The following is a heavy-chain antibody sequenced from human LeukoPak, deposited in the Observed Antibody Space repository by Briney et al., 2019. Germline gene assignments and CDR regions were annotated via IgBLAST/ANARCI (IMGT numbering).Heavy chain of an antibody. V-gene: IGHV3-23*01. CDR1: GFTLSSYG. D-gene: IGHD3-10*01. Sequence: GGSLRLSCAASGFTLSSYGMSWVRQAPGKGLEWVSAISGSGGSTYYADSVKGRFTISRDNAKNSLYLQMNSLRAEDTAVYYCAREVYGSVFDYWGQGTLVTVSS. CDR2: ISGSGGST. J-gene: IGHJ4*02. CDR3: AREVYGSVFDY.